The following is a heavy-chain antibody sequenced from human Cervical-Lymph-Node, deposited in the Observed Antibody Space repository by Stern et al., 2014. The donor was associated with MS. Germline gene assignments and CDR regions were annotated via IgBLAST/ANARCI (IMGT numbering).Heavy chain of an antibody. V-gene: IGHV1-24*01. D-gene: IGHD3-16*01. CDR1: GHTLTELF. J-gene: IGHJ3*02. CDR2: FEPEDGET. CDR3: ATDPGLRSADDSFDI. Sequence: VQLEQSGAEVKEAGASVKVSCKGSGHTLTELFIHWVRQAPGKGLEWMGGFEPEDGETIYAKKFQGRVTMTEDTSTDIAYMELSSLRSEDTALYYCATDPGLRSADDSFDIWGQGTLVTVSS.